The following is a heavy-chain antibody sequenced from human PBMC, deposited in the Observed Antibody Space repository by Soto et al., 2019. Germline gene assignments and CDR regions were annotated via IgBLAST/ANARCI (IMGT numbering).Heavy chain of an antibody. J-gene: IGHJ4*02. D-gene: IGHD3-16*02. CDR3: ARIGGYHGPLDY. CDR1: GVSISSYF. Sequence: SETLSLTCSVSGVSISSYFWSWIRQPPGRGLEWIGYTYHRGSTNYSPSLRSRVAISLDTSENQFSLKVSSVTAADTAVYYCARIGGYHGPLDYWGQGTPVTVSA. V-gene: IGHV4-59*01. CDR2: TYHRGST.